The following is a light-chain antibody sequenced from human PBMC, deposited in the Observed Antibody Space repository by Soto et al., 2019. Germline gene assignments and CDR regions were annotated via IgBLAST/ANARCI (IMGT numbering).Light chain of an antibody. CDR1: QSISSF. J-gene: IGKJ3*01. CDR3: QQSFSSPRT. CDR2: ATS. Sequence: DIQMTQSPPSLSASVGDRVTLTCRASQSISSFLAWYQQKPGKAPRLLIYATSTLQSGVPSRFSSSGSGTDFTLTISSLQPEDFATYYFQQSFSSPRTFGPGTKVDIK. V-gene: IGKV1-39*01.